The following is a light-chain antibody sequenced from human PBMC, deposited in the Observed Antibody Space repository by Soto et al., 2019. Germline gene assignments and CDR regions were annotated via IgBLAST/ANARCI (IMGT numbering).Light chain of an antibody. V-gene: IGLV1-44*01. CDR2: TPN. J-gene: IGLJ1*01. Sequence: QSVLTQPHSASGTPGQRVTISCSGSSSNIGTSSVHWFQQLPGTAPKLLISTPNQRPSGVPERFSGSKSGTTASLAIRGLQSEDEADYYGAAWDDSLNGHVFVTGTKLTVL. CDR1: SSNIGTSS. CDR3: AAWDDSLNGHV.